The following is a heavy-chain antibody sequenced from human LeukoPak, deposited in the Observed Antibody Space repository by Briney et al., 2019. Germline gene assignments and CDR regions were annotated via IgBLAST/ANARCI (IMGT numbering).Heavy chain of an antibody. D-gene: IGHD6-19*01. CDR1: GFNFGAYS. V-gene: IGHV3-7*03. CDR2: MKEDGSEI. J-gene: IGHJ4*02. Sequence: GGSLRLSCAASGFNFGAYSMSWVRQAPGKGLEWVTYMKEDGSEIFYVDSVKGRFTISRDNAKNSLYLQMNSLRAEDTALYYCAKDTYLIAVAGTFDYWGQGTLVTVSS. CDR3: AKDTYLIAVAGTFDY.